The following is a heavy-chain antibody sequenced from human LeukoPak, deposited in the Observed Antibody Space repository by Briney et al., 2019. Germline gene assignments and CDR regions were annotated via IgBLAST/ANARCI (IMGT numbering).Heavy chain of an antibody. CDR3: ARGDYSSSTRCYSCWFDP. Sequence: PSETLSLTCTVSGGSISSYYWSWIRQSPGKALEWIGEIHHSGSTNYNPSFKSRVNIFVDTSKNQFSLKMSSVTAADTAVYYCARGDYSSSTRCYSCWFDPWGQGTLVTVSS. CDR1: GGSISSYY. D-gene: IGHD2-2*02. V-gene: IGHV4-34*01. J-gene: IGHJ5*02. CDR2: IHHSGST.